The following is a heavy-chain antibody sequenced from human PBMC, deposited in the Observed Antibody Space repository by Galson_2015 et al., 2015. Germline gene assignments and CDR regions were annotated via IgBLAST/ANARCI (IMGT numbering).Heavy chain of an antibody. J-gene: IGHJ4*02. CDR2: ISAYNGIT. CDR3: ARVMVRGGATIPYFDY. CDR1: GYTFTSYG. D-gene: IGHD3-10*01. V-gene: IGHV1-18*04. Sequence: SVKVSCKASGYTFTSYGISWVRQAPGQGLEWMGWISAYNGITNYAQKLQGRVTMTTDTSTSTAYMELRSLRSDDTAVYYCARVMVRGGATIPYFDYWGQGPLVTVSS.